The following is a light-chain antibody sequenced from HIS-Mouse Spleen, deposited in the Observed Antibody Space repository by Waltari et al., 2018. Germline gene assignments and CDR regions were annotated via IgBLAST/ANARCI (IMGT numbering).Light chain of an antibody. CDR2: EVT. Sequence: QSALTQPASVSGSPGQSITISCTGTSSDVGCYNYVSWYQQHPGKAPKLMIYEVTNRPSGFSNGVYGSKSGNTASLTISGLQAEDEADYYCSSYTSSSTLYVFGTGTKVTVL. CDR3: SSYTSSSTLYV. J-gene: IGLJ1*01. V-gene: IGLV2-14*01. CDR1: SSDVGCYNY.